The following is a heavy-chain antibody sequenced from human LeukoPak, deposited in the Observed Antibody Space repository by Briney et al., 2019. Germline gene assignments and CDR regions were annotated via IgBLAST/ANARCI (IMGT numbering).Heavy chain of an antibody. D-gene: IGHD3-3*01. CDR1: GYTFTSYG. CDR3: ARELLYTYYYYGMDV. CDR2: ISAYNGNT. Sequence: GASVTVSCTASGYTFTSYGISWVRQAPGQGLEWMGWISAYNGNTNYAQKLQGRVTMTTDTSTSTAYMELRSLRSDDTAVYYCARELLYTYYYYGMDVWGQGTTVTVSS. V-gene: IGHV1-18*01. J-gene: IGHJ6*02.